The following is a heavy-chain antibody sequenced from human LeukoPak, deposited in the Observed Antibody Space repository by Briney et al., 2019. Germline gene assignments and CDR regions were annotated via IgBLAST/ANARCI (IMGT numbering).Heavy chain of an antibody. CDR3: ARPLQSYSSSWYYFDY. J-gene: IGHJ4*02. CDR1: GYTFTSYG. D-gene: IGHD6-13*01. V-gene: IGHV1-18*01. CDR2: ISAYNGNT. Sequence: GASVKVSCKASGYTFTSYGISWVRQAPGQGLEWMGWISAYNGNTNYAQKLQGRVTMTTDTSTSTAYMELRSLRSDDTAVYYCARPLQSYSSSWYYFDYWGQGTLVTVSS.